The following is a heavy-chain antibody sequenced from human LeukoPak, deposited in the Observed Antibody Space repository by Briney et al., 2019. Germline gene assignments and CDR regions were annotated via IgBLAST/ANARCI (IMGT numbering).Heavy chain of an antibody. CDR3: ARAVIPRDRVTTFDY. V-gene: IGHV4-4*02. CDR2: IYHSGST. CDR1: GGSISSSNW. J-gene: IGHJ4*02. D-gene: IGHD3-22*01. Sequence: SETLSLTCAVSGGSISSSNWWSWVRQPPGKGLEWIGEIYHSGSTNYNPSLKSRVTISVDKSKNQFSLKLSSVTAADTAVYYCARAVIPRDRVTTFDYWGQGTLVTVSS.